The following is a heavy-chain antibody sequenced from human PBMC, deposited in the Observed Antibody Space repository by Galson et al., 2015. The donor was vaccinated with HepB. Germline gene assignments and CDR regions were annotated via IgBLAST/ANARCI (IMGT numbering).Heavy chain of an antibody. CDR2: ISSSSSYI. D-gene: IGHD6-13*01. Sequence: SLRLSCAASGFTFSSYSMNWVRQAPGKGLEWVSFISSSSSYIYYADSVKGRFTISRDNAKNSLYLQMNSLRAEDTAVYYCARGGSVAAAGIPDHFDYWGQGTLVTVSS. J-gene: IGHJ4*02. V-gene: IGHV3-21*01. CDR1: GFTFSSYS. CDR3: ARGGSVAAAGIPDHFDY.